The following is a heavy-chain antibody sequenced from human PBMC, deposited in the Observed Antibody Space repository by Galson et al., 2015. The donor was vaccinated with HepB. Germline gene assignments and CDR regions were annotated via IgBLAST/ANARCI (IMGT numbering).Heavy chain of an antibody. CDR3: ARVSEKSGFKSFDY. V-gene: IGHV3-48*03. D-gene: IGHD3-22*01. J-gene: IGHJ4*02. CDR2: TSGSGSTI. Sequence: SLRLSCAGSAFTFSSYEMNWVRQAPGKGLEWLSFTSGSGSTIRYADSVTGRFTISRDNAKNSLYLQMNNLRVEDTAVYFCARVSEKSGFKSFDYWGQGTLVTVSS. CDR1: AFTFSSYE.